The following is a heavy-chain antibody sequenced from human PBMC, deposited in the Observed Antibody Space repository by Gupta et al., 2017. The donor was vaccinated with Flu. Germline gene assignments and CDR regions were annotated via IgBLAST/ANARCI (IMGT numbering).Heavy chain of an antibody. D-gene: IGHD3-16*02. J-gene: IGHJ6*03. CDR2: IYSDGSST. Sequence: EVQLVESGGGLVQPGGSLRISGAASGFTFRSYWMHWVRQAPGKGLQWVSRIYSDGSSTSYADSVKGRFTISRDNAKNTLFLQMNSLRVDDTAVYYCARDLVIPIGGLIVDFYYFYMDVWGKGTTVTVSS. CDR3: ARDLVIPIGGLIVDFYYFYMDV. V-gene: IGHV3-74*01. CDR1: GFTFRSYW.